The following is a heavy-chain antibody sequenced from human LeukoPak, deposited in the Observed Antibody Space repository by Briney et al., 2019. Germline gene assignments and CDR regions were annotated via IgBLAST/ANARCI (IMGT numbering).Heavy chain of an antibody. CDR1: GGSINITNYY. V-gene: IGHV4-39*01. CDR2: VYHSGSS. Sequence: SETLSLTCTVSGGSINITNYYWGWIRQPPGKGLEWIGSVYHSGSSYYNPSLKSRVTMSVDTSKNQFSLKLTSVSAADTAVYYCARHFRGRNNWFDPWGLGTLVTVSS. J-gene: IGHJ5*02. CDR3: ARHFRGRNNWFDP.